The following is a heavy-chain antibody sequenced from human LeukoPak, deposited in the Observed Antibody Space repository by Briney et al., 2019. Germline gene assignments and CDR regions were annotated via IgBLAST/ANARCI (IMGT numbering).Heavy chain of an antibody. J-gene: IGHJ4*02. CDR3: AKDPLTRGYGSGSYLSYFDY. CDR2: ISGSGGST. V-gene: IGHV3-23*01. D-gene: IGHD3-10*01. CDR1: GFTFSSYA. Sequence: GGSLRLSCAASGFTFSSYAMSWVRQAPGKGLEWVSAISGSGGSTYYADSVKGRFTISRDNSKNTLYLQMNSLRAEDTAVYYCAKDPLTRGYGSGSYLSYFDYWGQGTLVTVSS.